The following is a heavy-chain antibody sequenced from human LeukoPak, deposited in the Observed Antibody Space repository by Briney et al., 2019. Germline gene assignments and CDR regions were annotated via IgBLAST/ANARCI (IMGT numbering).Heavy chain of an antibody. Sequence: ASVKVSCKASGYTFTGYYMHWVRQAPGQGLECMGRINPNSGGTNYAQKFQGRVTMTREKSISTGYMELSRLRSDDTAVYYCARESSGWYYHYWGQGTLVTVSS. CDR3: ARESSGWYYHY. V-gene: IGHV1-2*06. CDR2: INPNSGGT. J-gene: IGHJ4*02. D-gene: IGHD6-19*01. CDR1: GYTFTGYY.